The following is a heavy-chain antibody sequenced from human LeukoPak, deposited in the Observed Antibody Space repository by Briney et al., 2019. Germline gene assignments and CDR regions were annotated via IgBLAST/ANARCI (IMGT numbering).Heavy chain of an antibody. CDR2: VYYGGST. CDR3: AGATSTTMPFRYFDS. V-gene: IGHV4-59*01. Sequence: SETLSLTCTVSGGSISAYYWNWIRQPPGKGLEWIGYVYYGGSTTSNPSLKSRVTISVNTSENQFSLKLSSVTAADTAEYYCAGATSTTMPFRYFDSWGQGTLVTVSS. CDR1: GGSISAYY. D-gene: IGHD2-2*01. J-gene: IGHJ4*02.